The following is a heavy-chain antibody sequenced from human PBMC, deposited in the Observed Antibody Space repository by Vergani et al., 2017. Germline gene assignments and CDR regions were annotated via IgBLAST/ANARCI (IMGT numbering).Heavy chain of an antibody. J-gene: IGHJ5*02. V-gene: IGHV4-59*01. CDR3: ARNSNYGDYVYWFDP. CDR1: GGSISSYY. CDR2: IYYSGST. D-gene: IGHD4-17*01. Sequence: QVQLQESGPGLVKPSETLSLTCTVSGGSISSYYWSWIRQPPGKGLEWIGYIYYSGSTNYNPSLKSRVTISVDTSKNQFSLKLSSVTAADTAVYYCARNSNYGDYVYWFDPWGQGTLVTVSS.